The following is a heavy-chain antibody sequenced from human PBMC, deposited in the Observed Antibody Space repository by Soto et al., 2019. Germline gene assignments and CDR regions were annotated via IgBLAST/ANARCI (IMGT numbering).Heavy chain of an antibody. CDR3: ARENRAYNYCGGDCSIPYYFDY. CDR2: IYYSGST. Sequence: QVQLQESGPGLVKPSQTLSLTCTVSGGSISSGGYYWSWIRQHPGKGLEWIGYIYYSGSTYYNPSLKSRVTISVDTSKNQFSLKLSSVTAADTAVYYCARENRAYNYCGGDCSIPYYFDYWGQGTLVTVSS. V-gene: IGHV4-31*03. D-gene: IGHD2-21*02. J-gene: IGHJ4*02. CDR1: GGSISSGGYY.